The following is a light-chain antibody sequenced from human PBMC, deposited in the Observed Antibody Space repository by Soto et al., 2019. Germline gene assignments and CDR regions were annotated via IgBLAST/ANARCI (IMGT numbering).Light chain of an antibody. CDR3: LHDYNYPRT. V-gene: IGKV1-6*01. J-gene: IGKJ1*01. CDR1: QDIEDA. CDR2: GTS. Sequence: AIEMTQSPSTLSASVGDTATITCRASQDIEDALGWYQQKPGKAPKLLIYGTSSLQSEVPSRFSGSGSGTDFSLSIRSLQPEDSATYYCLHDYNYPRTFGQGTKVDIK.